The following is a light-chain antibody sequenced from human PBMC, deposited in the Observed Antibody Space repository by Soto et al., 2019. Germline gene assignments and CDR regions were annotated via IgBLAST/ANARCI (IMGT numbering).Light chain of an antibody. CDR1: QSVSSSY. V-gene: IGKV3-20*01. CDR3: QQYTDRPRT. J-gene: IGKJ1*01. Sequence: EIVLTQSPGTLSLSPGERATLSCRASQSVSSSYLAWYQQKPGQAPRLLIYGASSRATGIPDRFSGSGSGTEFTLTISSLQSEDFAVYFCQQYTDRPRTFGQGTKV. CDR2: GAS.